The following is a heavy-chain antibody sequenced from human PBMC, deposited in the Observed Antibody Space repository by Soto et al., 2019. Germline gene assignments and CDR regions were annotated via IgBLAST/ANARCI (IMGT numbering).Heavy chain of an antibody. CDR2: IIPLLGIA. V-gene: IGHV1-69*02. Sequence: QVQLVQSGAEVKQPGSSVKVSGKASGGTFSSYTITCVRQAPGQVLEWMGRIIPLLGIANYAQKFQARVTSTVDKSTSTAYMKLSSLKSYDAGVYYCATVDYGDSVLPYYYYLDVWGYGTTFAVS. J-gene: IGHJ6*03. CDR1: GGTFSSYT. CDR3: ATVDYGDSVLPYYYYLDV. D-gene: IGHD4-17*01.